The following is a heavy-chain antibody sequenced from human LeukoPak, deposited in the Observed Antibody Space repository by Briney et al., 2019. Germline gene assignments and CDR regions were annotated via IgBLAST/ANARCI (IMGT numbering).Heavy chain of an antibody. V-gene: IGHV3-23*01. Sequence: GGPLRLSCTASGFTFSSYAMNWVRQAPGKGLEWVSGIGAGGTFTYYADSVKGRFTISGDNSENTLYLQMNSPRAEDTALYYCARVNQQYYYGSGIYRFYYYGMDVWGQGTTVTVSS. CDR1: GFTFSSYA. D-gene: IGHD3-10*01. CDR3: ARVNQQYYYGSGIYRFYYYGMDV. J-gene: IGHJ6*02. CDR2: IGAGGTFT.